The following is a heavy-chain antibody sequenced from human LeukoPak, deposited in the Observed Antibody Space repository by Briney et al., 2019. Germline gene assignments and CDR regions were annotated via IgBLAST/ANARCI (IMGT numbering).Heavy chain of an antibody. CDR2: IYSGGST. CDR1: GFTVSSNY. V-gene: IGHV3-53*01. CDR3: ARVFTIPLYYYYYMDV. Sequence: PGGSLRLSCAASGFTVSSNYMSWVRQAPGKGLEWVSVIYSGGSTYYTDSVKGRFTISRDNSKNTLYLQMNSLRAEDTAVYYCARVFTIPLYYYYYMDVWGKGTTVTVSS. J-gene: IGHJ6*03. D-gene: IGHD3-3*01.